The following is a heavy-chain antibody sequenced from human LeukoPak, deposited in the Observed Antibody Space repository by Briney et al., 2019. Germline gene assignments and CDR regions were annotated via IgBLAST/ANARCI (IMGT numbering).Heavy chain of an antibody. CDR1: GYSFTSYW. D-gene: IGHD5-12*01. V-gene: IGHV5-51*01. J-gene: IGHJ3*02. CDR3: ARRGYSGYGVLGYAFDI. Sequence: GESLKISCKGSGYSFTSYWIGWVRQMPGKGLEWMGIIYPGDSDTRYSPSFQGQVTISADKSISTAYLQWSSLKASDTAMFYCARRGYSGYGVLGYAFDIWGQGTMVTVSS. CDR2: IYPGDSDT.